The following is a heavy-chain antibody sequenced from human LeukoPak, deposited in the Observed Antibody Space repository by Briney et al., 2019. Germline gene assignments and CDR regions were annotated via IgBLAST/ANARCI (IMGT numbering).Heavy chain of an antibody. D-gene: IGHD2-21*02. Sequence: GGSLRLSCAASGFTVSSNYMNWVRQAPGKGLEWVSVIYSGGSTYYADSVKGRFTISRDNSKNTLFLQMNSLRAEDTAVYYCARVVTRSYNWFDPWGRGALVTVSS. CDR2: IYSGGST. CDR3: ARVVTRSYNWFDP. CDR1: GFTVSSNY. V-gene: IGHV3-66*01. J-gene: IGHJ5*02.